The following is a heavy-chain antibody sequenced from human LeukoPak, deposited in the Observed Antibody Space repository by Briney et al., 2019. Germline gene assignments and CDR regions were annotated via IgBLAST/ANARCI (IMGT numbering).Heavy chain of an antibody. J-gene: IGHJ4*02. CDR1: GYTFTGYY. CDR3: GKDLGSGHVDGFNL. Sequence: ASVKVSCKASGYTFTGYYMHWVRQAPGQGLERMGQIHPNSGGTNYAQKFQGRVTMTRDTSISTAYMELSRLRSDDTAVNYCGKDLGSGHVDGFNLWGQGRLVTASP. CDR2: IHPNSGGT. D-gene: IGHD5-24*01. V-gene: IGHV1-2*06.